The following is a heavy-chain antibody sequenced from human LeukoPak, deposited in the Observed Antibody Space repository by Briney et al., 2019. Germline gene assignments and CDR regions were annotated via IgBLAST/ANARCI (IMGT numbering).Heavy chain of an antibody. Sequence: PGGSPRLSCGASGFIFRNYAMSWVRQAPGEGLEWVSGISDNGGGRYYADSVKGRFTISRDNSKNMLYLQMNSLRAEDTAVYYCAKESGALGAPLYDYWGRGILVTASS. CDR1: GFIFRNYA. J-gene: IGHJ4*02. D-gene: IGHD4/OR15-4a*01. CDR3: AKESGALGAPLYDY. CDR2: ISDNGGGR. V-gene: IGHV3-23*01.